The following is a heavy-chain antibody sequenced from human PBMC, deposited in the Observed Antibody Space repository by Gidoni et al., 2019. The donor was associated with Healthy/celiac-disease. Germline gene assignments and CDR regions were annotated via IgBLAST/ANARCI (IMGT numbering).Heavy chain of an antibody. Sequence: EVQLVESGVGLVQPGGSLSLSCAPPGFTFSSYERNWVRKAPEKGLEWVSYISSSGSTIYYADSVKGRFTISRDNAKNSLYLQMNSLRAEDTAVYYCARDGMAVVVPAAIPPGFDPWGQGTLVTVSS. CDR2: ISSSGSTI. CDR3: ARDGMAVVVPAAIPPGFDP. V-gene: IGHV3-48*03. J-gene: IGHJ5*02. CDR1: GFTFSSYE. D-gene: IGHD2-2*02.